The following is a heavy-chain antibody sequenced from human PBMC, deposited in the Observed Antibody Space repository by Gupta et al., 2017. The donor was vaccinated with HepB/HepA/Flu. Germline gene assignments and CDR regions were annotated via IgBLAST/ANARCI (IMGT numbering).Heavy chain of an antibody. CDR3: TRDPTGYSPDYFDY. CDR2: IYTNGNT. J-gene: IGHJ4*02. CDR1: GGSISNYS. Sequence: QVQLQESGPGLVKPSETLSHTCTVSGGSISNYSWNWIRQPAGKGLEWIGRIYTNGNTNYNPSLKSRVTMSVDTSKNQFSLKLSSVTAADTAVYYCTRDPTGYSPDYFDYWGQGTLVTVSS. D-gene: IGHD1-26*01. V-gene: IGHV4-4*07.